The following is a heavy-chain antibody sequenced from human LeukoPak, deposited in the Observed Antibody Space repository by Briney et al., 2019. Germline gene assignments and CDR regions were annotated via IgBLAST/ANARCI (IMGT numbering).Heavy chain of an antibody. CDR2: ISSSSSYI. D-gene: IGHD1-26*01. V-gene: IGHV3-21*01. Sequence: GGSRRLSCAASGFTFSSYRMSWVRQAPGKGLEWVSSISSSSSYIYYADSVKGRFTISRDNAKNSLYLQMNSLRAEDTAVYYCARVMGATPDYWGQGTLVTVSS. J-gene: IGHJ4*02. CDR1: GFTFSSYR. CDR3: ARVMGATPDY.